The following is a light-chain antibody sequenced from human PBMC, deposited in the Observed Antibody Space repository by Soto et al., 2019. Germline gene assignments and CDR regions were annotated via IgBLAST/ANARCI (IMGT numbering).Light chain of an antibody. V-gene: IGKV1-33*01. Sequence: DIQMTHSPSSLSASVGDRVTITCQASQDISTYLNWYQQKPGKAPNLLIYHTCILEAGVPSRISGSGSGTYFTLTISSLQAEDSATYYCQQDDNLTYTFGQGNKLDSK. CDR2: HTC. J-gene: IGKJ2*01. CDR3: QQDDNLTYT. CDR1: QDISTY.